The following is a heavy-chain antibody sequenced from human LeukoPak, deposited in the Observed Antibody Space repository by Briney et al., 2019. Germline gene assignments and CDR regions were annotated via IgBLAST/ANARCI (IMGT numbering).Heavy chain of an antibody. V-gene: IGHV3-20*04. D-gene: IGHD1-26*01. CDR2: INWNGGST. Sequence: GSLRLSCAASGFTFDDYGMSWVRQAPGKGLEWVSGINWNGGSTGYADSVKGRFTISRDNAKNSLYLQMNSLRAEDTALYYCARASGSYYHDAFDIWGQGTMVTVSS. CDR1: GFTFDDYG. J-gene: IGHJ3*02. CDR3: ARASGSYYHDAFDI.